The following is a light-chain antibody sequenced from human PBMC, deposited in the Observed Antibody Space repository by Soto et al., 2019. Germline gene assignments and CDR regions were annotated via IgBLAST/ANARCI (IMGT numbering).Light chain of an antibody. V-gene: IGLV1-51*01. CDR1: SSNIENNY. CDR3: GTWDTSLSAGV. Sequence: QSVLTQPPSVSAAPGQKVTISCSGSSSNIENNYVSWYQQIPGTAPKLLIYDNDQRPSGIPDRFSGSKSGTSATLGITGLQTGDEADYYCGTWDTSLSAGVFGGGTKLTVL. CDR2: DND. J-gene: IGLJ2*01.